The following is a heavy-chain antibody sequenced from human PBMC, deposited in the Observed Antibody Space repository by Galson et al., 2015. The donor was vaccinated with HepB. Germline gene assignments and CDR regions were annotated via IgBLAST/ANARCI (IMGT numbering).Heavy chain of an antibody. Sequence: SVKVSCKASGSTFTSYYMHWVRQAPGQGLEWMGIINPSGGSTSYAQKFQGRVTMTRDTSTSTVYMELSSLRSEDTAVYYCAREAKIYYDSSGYYGRWFDPWGQGTLVTVSS. D-gene: IGHD3-22*01. CDR1: GSTFTSYY. CDR2: INPSGGST. J-gene: IGHJ5*02. V-gene: IGHV1-46*01. CDR3: AREAKIYYDSSGYYGRWFDP.